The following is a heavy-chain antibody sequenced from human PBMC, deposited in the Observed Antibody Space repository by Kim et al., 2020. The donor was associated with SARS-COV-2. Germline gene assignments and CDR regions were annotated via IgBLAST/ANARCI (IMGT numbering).Heavy chain of an antibody. D-gene: IGHD2-15*01. J-gene: IGHJ6*02. Sequence: GGSLRLSCAASGFTFSNAWMSWVRQAPGKGLEWVGSIKSKTDGGSTDYAAPVRCRFTISRDDSKNTLYLQKNSLKTEDTAVYYCTTYLVIVAQGMGRDVWGQATTVTDSS. CDR3: TTYLVIVAQGMGRDV. CDR1: GFTFSNAW. CDR2: IKSKTDGGST. V-gene: IGHV3-15*01.